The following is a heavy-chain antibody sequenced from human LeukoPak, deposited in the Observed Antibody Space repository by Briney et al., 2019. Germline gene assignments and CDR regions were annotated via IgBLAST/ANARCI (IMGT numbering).Heavy chain of an antibody. V-gene: IGHV3-7*01. CDR3: ARGLVATTPFDY. J-gene: IGHJ4*02. CDR1: GFPFSDYW. Sequence: GGSLRLSCAASGFPFSDYWMDWVRQAPGKGMEWVANINQDGRIQYYADSVKGRFTISRDNAKNTLYLQMNSLRAEDTAVYYCARGLVATTPFDYWGQGTLVTVSS. CDR2: INQDGRIQ. D-gene: IGHD5-12*01.